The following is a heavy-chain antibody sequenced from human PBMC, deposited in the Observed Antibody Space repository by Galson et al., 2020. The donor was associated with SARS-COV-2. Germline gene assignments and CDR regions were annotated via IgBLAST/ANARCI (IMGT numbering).Heavy chain of an antibody. J-gene: IGHJ4*02. Sequence: GESLKISCTASGFTFNNYAMSWVRQAPGKGLEWVSAIGAGGGSTFYADSVKGRFTISRDNSKNTLHLQMDSLRAEDTAIYFCAKHIETGNWAWRYWGQGTLVTVSS. CDR2: IGAGGGST. D-gene: IGHD2-21*01. V-gene: IGHV3-23*01. CDR3: AKHIETGNWAWRY. CDR1: GFTFNNYA.